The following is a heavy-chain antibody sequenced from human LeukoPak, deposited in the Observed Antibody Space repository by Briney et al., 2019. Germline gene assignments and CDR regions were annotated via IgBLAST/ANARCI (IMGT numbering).Heavy chain of an antibody. V-gene: IGHV4-31*03. J-gene: IGHJ4*02. CDR1: GGSISSGGYY. CDR3: ARDGVRYSGYGAFDY. D-gene: IGHD5-12*01. Sequence: SETLSLTCTVSGGSISSGGYYWSWIRQHPRKGLEWIVYVYFSGITYYNPSLNSRVTRSLDRSKNQFYLEVNSVTAADTAVYFCARDGVRYSGYGAFDYWGQGALVTVSS. CDR2: VYFSGIT.